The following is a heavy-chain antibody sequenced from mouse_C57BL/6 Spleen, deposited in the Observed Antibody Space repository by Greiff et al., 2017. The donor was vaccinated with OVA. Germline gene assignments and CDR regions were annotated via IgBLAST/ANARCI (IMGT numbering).Heavy chain of an antibody. CDR1: GFTFSSYG. CDR3: ARHEGKGDFDY. V-gene: IGHV5-6*01. D-gene: IGHD3-3*01. J-gene: IGHJ2*01. CDR2: ISSGGSYT. Sequence: EVQGVESGGDLVKPGGSLKLSCAASGFTFSSYGMSWVRQTPDKRLEWVATISSGGSYTYYPDSVKGRFTISRDNAKNTLYLQMSSLKSEYTAMYYCARHEGKGDFDYWGQGTTLTVSS.